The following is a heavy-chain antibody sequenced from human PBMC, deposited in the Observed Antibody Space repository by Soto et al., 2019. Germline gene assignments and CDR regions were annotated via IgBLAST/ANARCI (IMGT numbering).Heavy chain of an antibody. Sequence: SGAALIKEKHTLALACTFCWFSLSTSGVGVGLIRQPTGKALEWLALIYWNDNKRYSASLKSRLTITNDTSKNQVVLTMTYMDPVDTATNYCAHVLRGSGFDYWGQGTPVTRPS. V-gene: IGHV2-5*01. CDR3: AHVLRGSGFDY. J-gene: IGHJ4*02. CDR1: WFSLSTSGVG. D-gene: IGHD3-10*01. CDR2: IYWNDNK.